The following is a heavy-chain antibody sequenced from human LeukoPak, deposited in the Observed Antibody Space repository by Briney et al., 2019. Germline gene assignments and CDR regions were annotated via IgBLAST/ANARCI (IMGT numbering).Heavy chain of an antibody. CDR1: GGSFGGYY. CDR2: INHSGST. CDR3: ARAGTAMVDDY. J-gene: IGHJ4*02. D-gene: IGHD5-18*01. Sequence: SETLSLTCAVYGGSFGGYYWSWIRQPPGKGLEWIGEINHSGSTNYNPSLKSRVTISVDTSKNQFSLKLSSVTAADTAVYYCARAGTAMVDDYWGQGTLVTVSS. V-gene: IGHV4-34*01.